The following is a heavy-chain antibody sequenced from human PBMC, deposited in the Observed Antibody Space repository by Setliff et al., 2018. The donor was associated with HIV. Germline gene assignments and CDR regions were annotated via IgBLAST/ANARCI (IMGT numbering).Heavy chain of an antibody. J-gene: IGHJ4*02. D-gene: IGHD3-22*01. Sequence: SETLSLTCTVSGGSASNSRYYGAWIRQPPGKGREWIGSIFYSGSANYNPSLTSPVTISVDTSKNQFSLKLRSVTAADTAVYWCAREDSSYHYFDSWGQGMLVTVSS. CDR1: GGSASNSRYY. V-gene: IGHV4-39*02. CDR3: AREDSSYHYFDS. CDR2: IFYSGSA.